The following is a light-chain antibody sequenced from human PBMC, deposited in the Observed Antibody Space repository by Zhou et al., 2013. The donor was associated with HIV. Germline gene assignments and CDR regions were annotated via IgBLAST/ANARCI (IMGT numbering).Light chain of an antibody. CDR3: MQGIHLPPT. CDR2: EVF. V-gene: IGKV2-29*03. CDR1: QSLQDSDGKTY. Sequence: ETVLTQSPLTLSVTRGQSASMSCKSSQSLQDSDGKTYLYWYLQRPGQPPQLLIHEVFNRFSGVPDRFSGGGSGTDFTLEISRVEAEDVGVYYCMQGIHLPPTFGGGTKVEIK. J-gene: IGKJ4*01.